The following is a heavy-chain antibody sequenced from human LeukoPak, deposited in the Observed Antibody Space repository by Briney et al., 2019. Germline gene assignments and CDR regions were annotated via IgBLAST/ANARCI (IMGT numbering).Heavy chain of an antibody. CDR1: GFTFSSYS. CDR3: ASTGGYSYGYRY. V-gene: IGHV3-21*01. Sequence: PGGSLRLSCAASGFTFSSYSMNWVRQAPGKGLEWVSSISTSSGYIYYADSMKGRFTISRDNAKNSLYLQMNGLTAEDTAVYYCASTGGYSYGYRYCGQGTLVTVSS. CDR2: ISTSSGYI. D-gene: IGHD5-18*01. J-gene: IGHJ4*02.